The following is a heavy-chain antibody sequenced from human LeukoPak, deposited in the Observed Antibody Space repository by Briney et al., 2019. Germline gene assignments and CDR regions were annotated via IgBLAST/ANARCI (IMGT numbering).Heavy chain of an antibody. D-gene: IGHD3-22*01. J-gene: IGHJ4*02. CDR3: AKNVYYYDSSGLFDS. V-gene: IGHV4-4*09. CDR1: GGSISSYY. CDR2: IYTSGST. Sequence: SETLSLTCTVSGGSISSYYWSWIRQPPGKGLEWIGYIYTSGSTNYNPSLKSRVTISVDTSKNQFSLKLSSVTAADTAVYYCAKNVYYYDSSGLFDSGGRGPLVTCSS.